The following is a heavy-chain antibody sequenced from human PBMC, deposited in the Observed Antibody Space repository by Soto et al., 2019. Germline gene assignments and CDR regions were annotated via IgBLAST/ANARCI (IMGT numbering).Heavy chain of an antibody. V-gene: IGHV3-7*01. CDR3: AREVVAANPPADYGDYDVWYYYMDV. Sequence: GGSLRLSCAASGFTFSSYWMSWVRQAPGKGLEWVANIKQDGSEKYYVDSVKGRFTISRDNAKNSLYLQMNSLRAEDTAVYYCAREVVAANPPADYGDYDVWYYYMDVWGKGTTVTVSS. CDR2: IKQDGSEK. J-gene: IGHJ6*03. D-gene: IGHD4-17*01. CDR1: GFTFSSYW.